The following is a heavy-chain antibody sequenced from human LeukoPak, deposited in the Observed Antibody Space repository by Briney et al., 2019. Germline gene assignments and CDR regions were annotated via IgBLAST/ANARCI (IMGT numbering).Heavy chain of an antibody. D-gene: IGHD3-22*01. V-gene: IGHV3-74*01. J-gene: IGHJ4*02. CDR3: ARDSSGYYPKYYFDY. CDR2: INSDGSST. Sequence: PGGSLRLSCAASGFTFSSYWMHWVRQAPGKGLVWVSRINSDGSSTSYADSVKGRFTISRDNAKNTLCLQMNSLRAEDTAVYYCARDSSGYYPKYYFDYWGQGTLVTVSS. CDR1: GFTFSSYW.